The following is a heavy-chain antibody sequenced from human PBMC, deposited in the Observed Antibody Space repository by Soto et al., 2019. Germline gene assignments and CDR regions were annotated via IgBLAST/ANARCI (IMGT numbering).Heavy chain of an antibody. Sequence: EVQLVESGGGLVQPGGSLKLSCAASGFTFSGSAMHWVRQASGKGLEWVGRIRSKANSYATAYAASVKGRFTISRDDSKNTAYLQMNSLKNEDTAVYYCTRRSYYGSGSYYGVDYWGQGTLVTVSS. J-gene: IGHJ4*02. V-gene: IGHV3-73*01. D-gene: IGHD3-10*01. CDR3: TRRSYYGSGSYYGVDY. CDR2: IRSKANSYAT. CDR1: GFTFSGSA.